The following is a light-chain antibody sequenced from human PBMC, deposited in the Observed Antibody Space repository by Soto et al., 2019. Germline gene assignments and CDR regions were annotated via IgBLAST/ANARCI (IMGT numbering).Light chain of an antibody. CDR2: DAS. CDR3: QQRGT. CDR1: QNARTY. Sequence: VLTQSPATLSLSPGERATLSCSASQNARTYLAWYQQKPGQPPRLLIYDASTRASGIPARFSGSGSGTDFTLTISSLEPDDSAIYYCQQRGTFGQGTQVEI. J-gene: IGKJ1*01. V-gene: IGKV3-11*01.